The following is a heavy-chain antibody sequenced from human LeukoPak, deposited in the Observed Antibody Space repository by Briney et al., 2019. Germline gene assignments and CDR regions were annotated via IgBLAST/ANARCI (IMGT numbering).Heavy chain of an antibody. J-gene: IGHJ4*02. D-gene: IGHD3-22*01. CDR2: FNPNSGGT. V-gene: IGHV1-2*02. CDR1: GYTFTAYY. CDR3: AREYYFDNSGYYGVGDY. Sequence: ASVKVSCKASGYTFTAYYIHWVRQAPGQGLEWMGWFNPNSGGTNYAQEFQGRVTKTRDTSISTAYMELSRLRSDDTAVYYCAREYYFDNSGYYGVGDYWGQGTLVTVSS.